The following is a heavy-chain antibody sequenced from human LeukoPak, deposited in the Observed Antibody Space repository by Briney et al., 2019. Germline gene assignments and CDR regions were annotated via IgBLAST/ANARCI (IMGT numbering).Heavy chain of an antibody. CDR1: GFTFSTYA. CDR3: AKVVGGNYWAGFDY. CDR2: ISGSGGST. Sequence: GGSLRLSCAASGFTFSTYAMSWVRQAPGKGLEWVSGISGSGGSTYYADSVKGRFTISRDNSKNTLYLQMNSLRAEDTAVYYCAKVVGGNYWAGFDYWGQGTLVTVSS. D-gene: IGHD1-26*01. J-gene: IGHJ4*02. V-gene: IGHV3-23*01.